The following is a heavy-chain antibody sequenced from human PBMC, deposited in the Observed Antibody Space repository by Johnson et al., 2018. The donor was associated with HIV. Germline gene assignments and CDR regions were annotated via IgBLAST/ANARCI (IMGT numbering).Heavy chain of an antibody. CDR1: GFTFSSYA. J-gene: IGHJ3*02. CDR3: ARDRYYGLAWGWAFDI. V-gene: IGHV3-30*04. Sequence: QVQLVESGGGVVQPGGSLRLSCAASGFTFSSYAMHWVRQAPGKGLEWVAVISYDGTHKYYADSVKGRFTISRDNSKNKLYLQTNSLRAEDTAVFYCARDRYYGLAWGWAFDIWGQGTMVTVSS. D-gene: IGHD3-16*01. CDR2: ISYDGTHK.